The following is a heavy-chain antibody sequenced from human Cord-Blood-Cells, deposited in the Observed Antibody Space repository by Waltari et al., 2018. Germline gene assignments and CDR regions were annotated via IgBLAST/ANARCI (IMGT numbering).Heavy chain of an antibody. CDR3: ARDLGIVVVPAANPNWYFDL. V-gene: IGHV4-4*07. Sequence: QVQLQESGPGLVKPSETLSLTCTVAGGPISRYYWSWIRQPAGKGREWIGRIYTSGRTNYNPSLKSRVTMSVDTSKNQFSLKLSSVTAADTAVYYCARDLGIVVVPAANPNWYFDLWGRGTLVTVSS. CDR2: IYTSGRT. CDR1: GGPISRYY. D-gene: IGHD2-2*01. J-gene: IGHJ2*01.